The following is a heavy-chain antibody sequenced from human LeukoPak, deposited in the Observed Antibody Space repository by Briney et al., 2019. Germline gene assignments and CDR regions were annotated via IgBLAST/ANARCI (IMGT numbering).Heavy chain of an antibody. CDR3: TRGRDTTGYFVY. J-gene: IGHJ4*02. CDR2: IDTNTGNP. Sequence: AASVRVSCKASGYTFTNYTINWVRLAPGQGFEWMGWIDTNTGNPTYAQGFAGRFVFSLDTSVTTTYLQISSLRAEDTAVYYCTRGRDTTGYFVYWGQGTLVTVSS. V-gene: IGHV7-4-1*02. D-gene: IGHD3-22*01. CDR1: GYTFTNYT.